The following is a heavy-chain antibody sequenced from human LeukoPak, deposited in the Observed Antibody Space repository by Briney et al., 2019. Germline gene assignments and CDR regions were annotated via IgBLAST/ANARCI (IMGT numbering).Heavy chain of an antibody. CDR1: GRSISSHY. Sequence: PSQTLSLTCTVSGRSISSHYWSWIRQPPGKGREWNGYTYYSGSTNYNPSLKSRVTISVDTSKSHFSLKLSSVAAAATAVYYCARAGYGSSTSCYLYAFDIWGQGTMVTVSS. CDR2: TYYSGST. J-gene: IGHJ3*02. V-gene: IGHV4-59*11. CDR3: ARAGYGSSTSCYLYAFDI. D-gene: IGHD2-2*01.